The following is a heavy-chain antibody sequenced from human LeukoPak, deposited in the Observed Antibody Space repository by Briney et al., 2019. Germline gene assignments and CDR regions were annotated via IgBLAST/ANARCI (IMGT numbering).Heavy chain of an antibody. Sequence: QPGGSPRLSCVASGFTVITFAMNWVRQAPGKGLEWVSTISETGRSTHYADSVKGQFTIARENSKNTLYLQMNSLRAEDTAVYYCARTAARARHAFDIWGQGTMVTVSS. CDR3: ARTAARARHAFDI. J-gene: IGHJ3*02. V-gene: IGHV3-23*01. CDR2: ISETGRST. CDR1: GFTVITFA. D-gene: IGHD2-2*01.